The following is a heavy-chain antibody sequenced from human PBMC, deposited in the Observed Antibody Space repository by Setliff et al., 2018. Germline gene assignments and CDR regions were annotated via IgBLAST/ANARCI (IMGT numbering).Heavy chain of an antibody. V-gene: IGHV1-18*01. CDR1: GYTFSTYG. Sequence: GASVKVSCKDSGYTFSTYGISWVRQAPGQGLEWMGWISAYNGNTNYAQKFQGRVTMTRDTSITTAYMELSSLRSDDTAMYCCARSVHGDYVRLRQNNWLDPWGQGTLVTVSS. D-gene: IGHD4-17*01. J-gene: IGHJ5*02. CDR2: ISAYNGNT. CDR3: ARSVHGDYVRLRQNNWLDP.